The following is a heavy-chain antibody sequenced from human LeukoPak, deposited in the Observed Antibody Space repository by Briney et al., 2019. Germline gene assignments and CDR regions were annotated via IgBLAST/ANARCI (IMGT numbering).Heavy chain of an antibody. CDR1: GHSLTKFS. J-gene: IGHJ4*02. Sequence: ASVKVSCKVSGHSLTKFSMERVRQAPGKGLEWMGGFDPERGETIHAQKFQGRFTMTEDTSTDTAYMELNSLTSEDTAVYYCATGSIVYDFWGQGTLVTVSS. V-gene: IGHV1-24*01. CDR2: FDPERGET. CDR3: ATGSIVYDF. D-gene: IGHD1-26*01.